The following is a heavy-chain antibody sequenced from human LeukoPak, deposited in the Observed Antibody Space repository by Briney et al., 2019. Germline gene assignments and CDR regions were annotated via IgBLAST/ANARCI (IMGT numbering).Heavy chain of an antibody. J-gene: IGHJ4*02. V-gene: IGHV4-38-2*02. CDR2: IYHSGST. CDR3: ARVREPYYYGSGTRQGYFDY. CDR1: GYSISSGYY. D-gene: IGHD3-10*01. Sequence: PSETLSLTCTVSGYSISSGYYWGWIRQPPGKGLEWIGSIYHSGSTYYNPSLKSRVTISVDTSKNQFSLKLSSVTAADTAVYYCARVREPYYYGSGTRQGYFDYWGQGTLVTVSS.